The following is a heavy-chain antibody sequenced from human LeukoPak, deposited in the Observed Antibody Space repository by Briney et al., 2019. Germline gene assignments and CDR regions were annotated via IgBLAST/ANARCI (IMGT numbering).Heavy chain of an antibody. CDR1: GFTFSSYS. CDR2: ISSSSSYI. Sequence: GGSLRLSCAASGFTFSSYSMNWVRQAPGKGLEWVSSISSSSSYIYYADSVKGRFTISRDNAKNSLYLQMNSLRAEDTAVYYCARGEQQLVLAFDYWGQGTLVTVSS. V-gene: IGHV3-21*01. CDR3: ARGEQQLVLAFDY. J-gene: IGHJ4*02. D-gene: IGHD6-13*01.